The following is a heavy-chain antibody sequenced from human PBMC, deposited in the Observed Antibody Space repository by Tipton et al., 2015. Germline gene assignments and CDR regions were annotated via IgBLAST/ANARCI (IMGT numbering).Heavy chain of an antibody. CDR3: ARGRLGSYDAYNI. Sequence: TLSLTCSVSSDSISKYYWSWIRQPPGKELEWIGYIQYSGRTTYNPSLKSRVTISIDMSRNQFSLRLTSVTPEDTAVYFCARGRLGSYDAYNIWGQGTMVTVTS. CDR2: IQYSGRT. J-gene: IGHJ3*02. CDR1: SDSISKYY. V-gene: IGHV4-59*01. D-gene: IGHD3-9*01.